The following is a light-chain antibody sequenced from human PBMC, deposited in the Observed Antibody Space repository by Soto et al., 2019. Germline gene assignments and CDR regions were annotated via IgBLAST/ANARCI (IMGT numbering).Light chain of an antibody. Sequence: QSALTQPASVSGSPGQSITLSCTGTSSDVGGYTYVSWYQQHPGKAPKFMIYDVSTRPSGVSNRFSGSKSGNTASLTISGLQAEDEADYYCCSYTTSNTRQIVFGTGTKLTVL. V-gene: IGLV2-14*01. CDR1: SSDVGGYTY. J-gene: IGLJ1*01. CDR2: DVS. CDR3: CSYTTSNTRQIV.